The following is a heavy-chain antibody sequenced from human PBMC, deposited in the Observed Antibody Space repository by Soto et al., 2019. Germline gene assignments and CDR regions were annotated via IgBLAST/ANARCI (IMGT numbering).Heavy chain of an antibody. J-gene: IGHJ4*02. CDR2: ISSGGGTI. CDR1: GFTFSSYA. V-gene: IGHV3-23*01. Sequence: EVKLLESGGGLVQPGRSLSLSCAASGFTFSSYAMSWVRQAPGKGLEWVSAISSGGGTIYYGDSVKGRYTSSRDNAMNRLYLEMNSLRGEDSAVYYCAKATQDTTYFDYWGRGTLVTVSS. CDR3: AKATQDTTYFDY. D-gene: IGHD2-15*01.